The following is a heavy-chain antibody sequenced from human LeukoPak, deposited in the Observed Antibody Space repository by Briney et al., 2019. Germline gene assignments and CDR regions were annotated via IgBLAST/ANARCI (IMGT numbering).Heavy chain of an antibody. CDR1: GGTFSSYA. CDR3: ARVGYSSGWYGDRYYYGMDV. J-gene: IGHJ6*02. D-gene: IGHD6-19*01. Sequence: EASVKVSCKASGGTFSSYAISWVRQAPGQGLEWMGGIIPIFGTANYAQKFQGRVTITADESTSTAYMELSSLRPEDTAVYYCARVGYSSGWYGDRYYYGMDVWGQGTTVTVSS. CDR2: IIPIFGTA. V-gene: IGHV1-69*13.